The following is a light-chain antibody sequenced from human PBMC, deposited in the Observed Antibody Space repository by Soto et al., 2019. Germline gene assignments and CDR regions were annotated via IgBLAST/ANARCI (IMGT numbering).Light chain of an antibody. CDR2: DDK. J-gene: IGLJ1*01. V-gene: IGLV3-21*02. Sequence: SYELTQPPSVSVSPGQTASITCGGDNIGTKSVHWYQQRPGQAPVLVVYDDKKRPSGIPERFSGPNSGNTATLTISRVETGDEADYYCQVCERFSDHNFVFGDGTKVTVL. CDR1: NIGTKS. CDR3: QVCERFSDHNFV.